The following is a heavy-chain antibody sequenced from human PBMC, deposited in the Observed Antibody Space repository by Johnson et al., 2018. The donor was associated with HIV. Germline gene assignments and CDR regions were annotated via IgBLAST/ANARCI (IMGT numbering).Heavy chain of an antibody. CDR2: ISGGDDDT. CDR1: GFTFSSYA. D-gene: IGHD1-26*01. CDR3: AKVLVGAKALHV. J-gene: IGHJ3*01. V-gene: IGHV3-23*01. Sequence: VQLLESGGGLVQPGGSLRLSCAASGFTFSSYAMDWVRQAPGKGLEWVSFISGGDDDTYYADSVKGRFTISRDNSKNTLYLQMNSLRLEDTGVYYCAKVLVGAKALHVWGQGTTVSVSS.